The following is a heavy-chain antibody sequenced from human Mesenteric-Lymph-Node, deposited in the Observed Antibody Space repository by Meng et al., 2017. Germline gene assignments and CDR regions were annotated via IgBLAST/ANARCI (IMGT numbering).Heavy chain of an antibody. Sequence: GGSLRLSCAAFGFTFGDYSMTWVRQVPGKGLEWISQITWNGGRTAYAQSVKGRFTVSRDNANNSLNLQIDGLRVEDTAVYYCAKARGWYEGLYFQHWGQGTLVTVSS. CDR3: AKARGWYEGLYFQH. V-gene: IGHV3-20*04. D-gene: IGHD6-19*01. J-gene: IGHJ1*01. CDR2: ITWNGGRT. CDR1: GFTFGDYS.